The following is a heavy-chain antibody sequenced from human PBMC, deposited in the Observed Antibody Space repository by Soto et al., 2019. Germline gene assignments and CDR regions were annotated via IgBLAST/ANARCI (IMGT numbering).Heavy chain of an antibody. CDR1: GFTFSSHA. CDR3: ARDYYKYYDSSGYYRSPAY. CDR2: ISYDGSDK. J-gene: IGHJ4*02. Sequence: PGGAPKLSRAAAGFTFSSHAMHWVRQAPGKGPEWVALISYDGSDKDYADSVKGRFTISRDNSRNTLFLQMNSLRAEDTAVYYCARDYYKYYDSSGYYRSPAYWGQGTLVTVSS. D-gene: IGHD3-22*01. V-gene: IGHV3-30-3*01.